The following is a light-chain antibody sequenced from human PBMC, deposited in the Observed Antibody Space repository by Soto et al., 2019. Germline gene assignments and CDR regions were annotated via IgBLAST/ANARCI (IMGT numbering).Light chain of an antibody. Sequence: QSALTQPRSVSGSPGQSVTISCTGTSSDVGGYNYVSWYQQHPGKAPKLMIYDVSKRPSGVPDRFSGSKSGNTASLTISGLQDEDADDYYCCSYAGSFYVFGTGTKVTVL. CDR1: SSDVGGYNY. J-gene: IGLJ1*01. CDR3: CSYAGSFYV. CDR2: DVS. V-gene: IGLV2-11*01.